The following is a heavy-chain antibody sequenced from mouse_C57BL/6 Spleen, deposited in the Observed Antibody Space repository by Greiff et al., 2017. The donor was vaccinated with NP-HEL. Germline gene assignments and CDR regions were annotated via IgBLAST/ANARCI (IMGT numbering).Heavy chain of an antibody. CDR3: AIPSITTVVAHWYFDV. J-gene: IGHJ1*03. Sequence: QVHVKQPGAELVMPGASVKLSCKASGYTFTSYWMHWVKQRPGQGLEWIGEIDPSDSYTNYNQKFKGKSTLTVDKSSSTAYMQLSSLTSEDSAVYYCAIPSITTVVAHWYFDVWGTGTTVTVSS. V-gene: IGHV1-69*01. D-gene: IGHD1-1*01. CDR1: GYTFTSYW. CDR2: IDPSDSYT.